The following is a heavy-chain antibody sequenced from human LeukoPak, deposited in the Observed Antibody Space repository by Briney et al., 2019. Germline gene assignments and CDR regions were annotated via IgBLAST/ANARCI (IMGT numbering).Heavy chain of an antibody. J-gene: IGHJ4*02. CDR2: VSASGGST. Sequence: GGSLRLSCAASGFTFSSYAMSWVRQAPGKGREWVSDVSASGGSTYYADSVKGRFTISRDNSKNTMYLQMNSLRAEDTAVYYCAKKETTVTTFFENWGQGTLVTVSS. CDR1: GFTFSSYA. CDR3: AKKETTVTTFFEN. D-gene: IGHD4-17*01. V-gene: IGHV3-23*01.